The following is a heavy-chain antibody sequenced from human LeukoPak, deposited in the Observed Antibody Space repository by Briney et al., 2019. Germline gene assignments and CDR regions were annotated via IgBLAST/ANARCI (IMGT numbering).Heavy chain of an antibody. Sequence: SETLSLTCTVSGGSISSYYWSWIRQPPGKGLEWIGYIYYSGSTNYNPSLKSRVTISVDTSKNQFSLKLSSVTAAGTAVYYCARAAMVRGVIPGGLSWGQGTLVTVSS. CDR2: IYYSGST. D-gene: IGHD3-10*01. V-gene: IGHV4-59*01. CDR3: ARAAMVRGVIPGGLS. J-gene: IGHJ4*02. CDR1: GGSISSYY.